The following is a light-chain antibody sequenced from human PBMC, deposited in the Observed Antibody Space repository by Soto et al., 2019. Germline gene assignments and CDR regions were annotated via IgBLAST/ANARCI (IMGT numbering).Light chain of an antibody. CDR3: CSYAGNSLWV. V-gene: IGLV2-11*01. Sequence: QSVLTQPRSVSGSPGQSVTISCTGTSSDVGGYNYVSWYQQHPGKAPKLMIYDVSKWPSGVPDRFSGSKSGNTASLTISGLQAEDEADSYCCSYAGNSLWVFGGGTKLTVL. CDR1: SSDVGGYNY. CDR2: DVS. J-gene: IGLJ3*02.